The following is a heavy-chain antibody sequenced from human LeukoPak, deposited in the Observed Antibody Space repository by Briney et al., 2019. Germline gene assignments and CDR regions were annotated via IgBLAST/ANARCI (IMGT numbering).Heavy chain of an antibody. CDR1: DFIFSGYW. J-gene: IGHJ4*02. CDR2: IKQDGSEK. CDR3: ARDGFVGAADY. V-gene: IGHV3-7*01. Sequence: WSLSLSCAASDFIFSGYWMNWVRQAPGKGLEWVANIKQDGSEKQYVDSVRGRFTISRDNAKNSLYLQMNSLRVEDTAVYYCARDGFVGAADYWGQGTLVTVSS. D-gene: IGHD6-13*01.